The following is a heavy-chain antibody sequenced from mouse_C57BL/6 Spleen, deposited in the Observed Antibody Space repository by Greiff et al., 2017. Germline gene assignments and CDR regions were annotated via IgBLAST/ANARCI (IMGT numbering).Heavy chain of an antibody. Sequence: QVHVKQSGAELMKPGASVKLSCTATGYTFTGYWMQWVKQRPGHGLEWIGGILPGGGNTNYNEKFKGKATITADTSSNTAYLQLSSLTTEDSAIYYCARWGGDYDVAAYWGQGTLVTVSA. D-gene: IGHD2-4*01. V-gene: IGHV1-9*01. CDR2: ILPGGGNT. CDR3: ARWGGDYDVAAY. CDR1: GYTFTGYW. J-gene: IGHJ3*01.